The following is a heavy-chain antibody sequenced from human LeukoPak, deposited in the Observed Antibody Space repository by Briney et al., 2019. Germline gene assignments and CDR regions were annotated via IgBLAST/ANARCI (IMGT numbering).Heavy chain of an antibody. J-gene: IGHJ4*02. CDR1: GFTFSNAW. V-gene: IGHV3-15*01. Sequence: PGGSLRLSCAASGFTFSNAWMSWVRQAPGKGLEWVGRIKSKTDGGTTDYAAPVKGRFTISRDDSKNTLYLQMNSLKTEDTAVYYCTTEVMVGATTDFDYWGQGTLVTVSS. CDR3: TTEVMVGATTDFDY. D-gene: IGHD1-26*01. CDR2: IKSKTDGGTT.